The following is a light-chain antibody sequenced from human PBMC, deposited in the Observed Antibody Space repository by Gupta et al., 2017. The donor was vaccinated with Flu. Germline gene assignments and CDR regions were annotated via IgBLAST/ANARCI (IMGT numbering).Light chain of an antibody. CDR2: EAS. CDR3: QQISNTHAYS. Sequence: DIQMTQSPSSLAASVGDRVTITCRASQSISSFLNWYQQKPGKAPKLLIYEASNLQSGVPSRFSGSGSGTDFTLTSSSLQSEDFTTYYCQQISNTHAYSFDQPTKLHIK. J-gene: IGKJ2*03. V-gene: IGKV1-39*01. CDR1: QSISSF.